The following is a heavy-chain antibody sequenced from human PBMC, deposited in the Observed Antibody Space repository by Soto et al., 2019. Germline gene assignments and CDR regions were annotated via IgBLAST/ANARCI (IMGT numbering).Heavy chain of an antibody. Sequence: QVQLVQSGDEVKKPGASVKVSCKASGYTFTTYGITWVRQAPGQGLEWMGWISGFNGNTNYAQRFQGRGSMTTDTFTNTAYMELRSLRSDDTAVYYCAREILPASPREFDYWGQGTLVTVSS. CDR2: ISGFNGNT. J-gene: IGHJ4*02. CDR3: AREILPASPREFDY. CDR1: GYTFTTYG. V-gene: IGHV1-18*01. D-gene: IGHD2-15*01.